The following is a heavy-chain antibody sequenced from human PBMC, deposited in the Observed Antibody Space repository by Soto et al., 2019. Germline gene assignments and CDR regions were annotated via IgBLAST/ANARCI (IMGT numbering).Heavy chain of an antibody. D-gene: IGHD2-8*01. J-gene: IGHJ6*02. V-gene: IGHV3-21*01. CDR2: ITSGSSFI. Sequence: GGSLRLSCVGSAFTFSSYSLNWVRQAPGKGLEWVSSITSGSSFIDYADSVKGRFTISRDDAKNSLFLQMSSLRADDTAAYYCARSQRNGAMDVWGQGTTVTVS. CDR3: ARSQRNGAMDV. CDR1: AFTFSSYS.